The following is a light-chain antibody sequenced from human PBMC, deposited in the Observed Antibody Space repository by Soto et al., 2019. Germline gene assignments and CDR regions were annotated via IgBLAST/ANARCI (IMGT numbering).Light chain of an antibody. V-gene: IGKV3-20*01. CDR2: GAF. Sequence: EIVLTQSPGTLSLSPGERATLSCRASQSVSYTYLAWYQQQPGQAPRLLIHGAFSRATGIPDRFIGSGSGTDFTLTISRLEPEDFAVYYCQQYGNSPLTFGGGTKVDIK. J-gene: IGKJ4*01. CDR1: QSVSYTY. CDR3: QQYGNSPLT.